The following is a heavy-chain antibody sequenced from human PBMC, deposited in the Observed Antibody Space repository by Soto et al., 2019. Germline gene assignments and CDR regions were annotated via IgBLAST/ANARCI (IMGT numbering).Heavy chain of an antibody. CDR1: GYTFTGYY. CDR2: INPNSGGT. CDR3: ARVGIAAAQYAFDI. Sequence: ASVKVSCKASGYTFTGYYMHWVRQAPGQGLEWMGWINPNSGGTNYAQKFQGWVTMTRDTSISTAYMELSRLRSDDTAVYYCARVGIAAAQYAFDIWGQGTMVTVSS. D-gene: IGHD6-13*01. V-gene: IGHV1-2*04. J-gene: IGHJ3*02.